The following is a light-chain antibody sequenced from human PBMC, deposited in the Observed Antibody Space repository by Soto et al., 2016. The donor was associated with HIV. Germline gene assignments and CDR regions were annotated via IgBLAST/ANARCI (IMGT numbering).Light chain of an antibody. Sequence: SYELTQPPSVSVAPGKTARITCGRNDIESRDVNWYQQKPGQAPVLVVYDDTDRPSVIPERFSGSNSGNTATLTISRVEAGDEADYYCQVWDSSSDHVIFGGGTKLTVL. CDR1: DIESRD. J-gene: IGLJ2*01. CDR2: DDT. V-gene: IGLV3-21*03. CDR3: QVWDSSSDHVI.